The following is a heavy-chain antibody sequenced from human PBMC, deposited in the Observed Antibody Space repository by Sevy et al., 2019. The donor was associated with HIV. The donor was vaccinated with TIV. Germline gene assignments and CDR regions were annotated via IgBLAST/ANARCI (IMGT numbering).Heavy chain of an antibody. CDR1: GGSISAYH. J-gene: IGHJ5*02. CDR3: ARAPPVRRGDDSLNWFDP. CDR2: IHYTGTT. V-gene: IGHV4-59*01. D-gene: IGHD5-12*01. Sequence: SETLSLTCTVSGGSISAYHWSWIRQPPGKGLEYIGYIHYTGTTNYSPSLKSRVTISVDTSKNQFSLKLSSVTAADTALYYCARAPPVRRGDDSLNWFDPWGQGTLVTVSS.